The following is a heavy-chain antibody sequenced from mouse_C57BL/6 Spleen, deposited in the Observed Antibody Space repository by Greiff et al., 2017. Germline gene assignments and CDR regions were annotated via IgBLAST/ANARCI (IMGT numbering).Heavy chain of an antibody. D-gene: IGHD2-5*01. V-gene: IGHV1-53*01. CDR2: INPSNGGT. CDR1: GYTFTSYW. J-gene: IGHJ2*01. Sequence: QVQLQQPGTELVKPGASVKLSCKASGYTFTSYWMHWVKQRPGQGLEWIGNINPSNGGTKYNEKFKGKATLTVDKSSSTAYMQLSSLASEDSAVYYCARSYYSNYVDYWGQGTTLTVSS. CDR3: ARSYYSNYVDY.